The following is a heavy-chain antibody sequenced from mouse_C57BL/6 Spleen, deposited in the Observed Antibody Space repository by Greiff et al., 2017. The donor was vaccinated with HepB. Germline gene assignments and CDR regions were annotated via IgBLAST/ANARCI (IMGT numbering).Heavy chain of an antibody. V-gene: IGHV7-3*01. Sequence: EVKLVESGGGLVQPGGSLSLSCAASGFTFTDYYMSWVRQPPGKALEWLGFIRNKANGYTTEYSASVKGRFTISRDNSQSILYLQMNALRAEDSATYYSARLVITTVVRYFDYWGQGTTLTVSS. CDR3: ARLVITTVVRYFDY. J-gene: IGHJ2*01. D-gene: IGHD1-1*01. CDR2: IRNKANGYTT. CDR1: GFTFTDYY.